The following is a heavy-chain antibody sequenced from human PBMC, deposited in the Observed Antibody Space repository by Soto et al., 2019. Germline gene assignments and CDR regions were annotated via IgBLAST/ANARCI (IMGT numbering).Heavy chain of an antibody. CDR1: GYTFTNYG. J-gene: IGHJ6*03. V-gene: IGHV1-18*01. CDR2: NSAYNGDT. D-gene: IGHD6-6*01. Sequence: QVQLLQSGAEVKKPGASVKVSCKASGYTFTNYGITWVRQAPGQGLEGMGWNSAYNGDTHYTQRLQGRVTMTTDTSTSTAYMELRGLRSDDTAVYYCARVRQLVGYCYYYMDVWGKGTTVTVSS. CDR3: ARVRQLVGYCYYYMDV.